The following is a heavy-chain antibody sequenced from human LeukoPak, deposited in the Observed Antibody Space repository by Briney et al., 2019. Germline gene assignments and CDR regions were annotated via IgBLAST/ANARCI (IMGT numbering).Heavy chain of an antibody. V-gene: IGHV3-48*04. J-gene: IGHJ4*02. D-gene: IGHD4-11*01. CDR2: ISSSTTTI. Sequence: PGGSLRLSCVVSGFTLTTYNMNWVRQAPGKGLEWVSYISSSTTTIYYADSVKGRFTISRDSAKESLYLQMNSLSAEDTAVYYCAKLTSYSFDYWGQGTLVTVSS. CDR1: GFTLTTYN. CDR3: AKLTSYSFDY.